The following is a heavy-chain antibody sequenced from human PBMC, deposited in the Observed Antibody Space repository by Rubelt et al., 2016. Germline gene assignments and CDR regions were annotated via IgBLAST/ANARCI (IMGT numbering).Heavy chain of an antibody. CDR1: GYTFTGYY. V-gene: IGHV1-2*02. D-gene: IGHD6-19*01. CDR2: INPNSGGT. J-gene: IGHJ4*02. CDR3: AIIPGIAVAGTNY. Sequence: GYTFTGYYMHWVRQAPGQGLEWMGWINPNSGGTNYAQKFQGRVTMTRDTSISTAYMELSRLRSDDTAMYYCAIIPGIAVAGTNYWGQGTLVTVSS.